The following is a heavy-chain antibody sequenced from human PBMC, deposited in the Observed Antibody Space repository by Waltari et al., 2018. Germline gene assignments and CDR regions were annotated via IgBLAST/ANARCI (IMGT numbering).Heavy chain of an antibody. J-gene: IGHJ6*02. Sequence: QVQLVQSGAEVKKPGASVKISCKTSEYTFTSSYIHWVRQAPGQGLEWMGISNPSGGRTIYEQKFQGRVTMTRDTSTSTVYMELSSLRSDDTAVYYCALDTGALWMDVWGQGTTVTVSS. CDR3: ALDTGALWMDV. CDR2: SNPSGGRT. CDR1: EYTFTSSY. V-gene: IGHV1-46*01. D-gene: IGHD2-21*01.